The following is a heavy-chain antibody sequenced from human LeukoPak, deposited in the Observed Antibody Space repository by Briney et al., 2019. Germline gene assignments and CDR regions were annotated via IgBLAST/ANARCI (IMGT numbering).Heavy chain of an antibody. J-gene: IGHJ4*02. CDR3: ARLIVVVPAATFDY. CDR2: IGSSSSTI. D-gene: IGHD2-2*01. Sequence: GGSLRLSCAASGFTFSSYSMNWVRQAPGKGLEWVSYIGSSSSTIYYADSVKGRFTISRDNAKNSLYLQMNSLRAEDTAVYYCARLIVVVPAATFDYWGQGTLVTVSS. V-gene: IGHV3-48*01. CDR1: GFTFSSYS.